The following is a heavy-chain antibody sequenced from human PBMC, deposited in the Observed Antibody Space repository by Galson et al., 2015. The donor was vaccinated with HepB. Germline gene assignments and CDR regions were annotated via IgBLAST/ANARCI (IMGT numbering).Heavy chain of an antibody. CDR2: ISSSSSYI. CDR1: GFTFSSYS. V-gene: IGHV3-21*01. J-gene: IGHJ4*02. CDR3: ARDHSYDSSGYYYLPFDY. D-gene: IGHD3-22*01. Sequence: SLRLSCAASGFTFSSYSMNWVRQAPGKGLEWVSSISSSSSYIYYADSVKGRFTISRDNAKNSLYLQMNSLRAEDTAVYYCARDHSYDSSGYYYLPFDYWGQGTLVTVSS.